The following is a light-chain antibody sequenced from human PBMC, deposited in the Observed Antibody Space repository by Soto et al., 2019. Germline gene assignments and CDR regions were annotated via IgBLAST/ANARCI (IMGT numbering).Light chain of an antibody. Sequence: EMGLSQCPATLSLSAGERATLSCWASQSVTYSYLAWYQQKPGQAPRLLISGASSRATGIPDRFSGSGSGTDFTLTISRLEPEDFAVYYCQQYGSSPPTFGQGTKVDSK. V-gene: IGKV3-20*01. J-gene: IGKJ1*01. CDR3: QQYGSSPPT. CDR1: QSVTYSY. CDR2: GAS.